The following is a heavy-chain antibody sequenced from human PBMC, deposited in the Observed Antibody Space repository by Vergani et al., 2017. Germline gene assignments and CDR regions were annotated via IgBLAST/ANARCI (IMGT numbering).Heavy chain of an antibody. CDR2: ISSSTGTM. D-gene: IGHD4-17*01. V-gene: IGHV3-11*01. CDR1: GFSFSDHY. Sequence: QVQLVESGGGVVKPGGSLRLSCAASGFSFSDHYMSWIRQAPGKGLEWVSYISSSTGTMYYADSVKGRFTISRDNAKNSLYLQMNSLRAEDTAVYYCARGLMTTVTPSDAFDIWGQGTMVTVSS. CDR3: ARGLMTTVTPSDAFDI. J-gene: IGHJ3*02.